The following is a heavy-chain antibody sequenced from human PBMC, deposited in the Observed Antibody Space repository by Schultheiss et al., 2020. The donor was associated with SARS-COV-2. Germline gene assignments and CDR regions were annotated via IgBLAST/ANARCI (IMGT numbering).Heavy chain of an antibody. CDR1: GFTFSSYA. V-gene: IGHV3-33*08. Sequence: GGSLRLSCAASGFTFSSYAMHWVRQAPGKGLEWVAVIWYDGSNKYYADSVKGRFTISRDNSKNTLYLQMNSLRAEDTAVYYCARDMAVAGPTLPDYWGQGTLVTVSS. CDR3: ARDMAVAGPTLPDY. J-gene: IGHJ4*02. D-gene: IGHD6-19*01. CDR2: IWYDGSNK.